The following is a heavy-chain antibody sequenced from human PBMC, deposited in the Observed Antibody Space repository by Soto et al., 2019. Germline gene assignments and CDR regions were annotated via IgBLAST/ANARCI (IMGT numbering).Heavy chain of an antibody. CDR1: GGTFSSYA. CDR3: ERGPYDFWSGYYYYYGMDV. J-gene: IGHJ6*02. D-gene: IGHD3-3*01. V-gene: IGHV1-69*13. CDR2: IIPIFGTA. Sequence: ASVKVSCKASGGTFSSYAISWVRQAPGQGLEWMGGIIPIFGTANYAQKCQGRVTITADESTSTAYMELSSLRSEDTAVYYCERGPYDFWSGYYYYYGMDVWGQGTTVTVSS.